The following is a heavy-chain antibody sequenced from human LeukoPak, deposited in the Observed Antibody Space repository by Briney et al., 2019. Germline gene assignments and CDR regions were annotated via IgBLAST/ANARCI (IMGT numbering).Heavy chain of an antibody. V-gene: IGHV3-74*01. Sequence: PGGSLRLSCAASGFTFSKNWLHWVRQAPGKGLVWVSRISPDDKTTSYADSVKGRFTVSRDDAKKTLYLQMNSLRAEDTAVYYCLTIVETTIGGFDIWGQGAMVTVSS. D-gene: IGHD2-8*01. CDR1: GFTFSKNW. CDR2: ISPDDKTT. J-gene: IGHJ3*02. CDR3: LTIVETTIGGFDI.